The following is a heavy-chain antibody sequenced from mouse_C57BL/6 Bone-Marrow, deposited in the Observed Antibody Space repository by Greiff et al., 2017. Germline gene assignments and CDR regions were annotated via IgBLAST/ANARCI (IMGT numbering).Heavy chain of an antibody. CDR1: GYTFTSYT. CDR3: ARDDYGAFDY. J-gene: IGHJ2*01. V-gene: IGHV1-4*01. D-gene: IGHD2-4*01. Sequence: QVQLQQSGAELARPGASVKMSCKASGYTFTSYTMHWVKQRPGQGLEWIGYINPSSGYTKYNQKFKDKATLTADKSSSTAYMQLSSLTSEDSAVYYCARDDYGAFDYWGQGTTLTVSS. CDR2: INPSSGYT.